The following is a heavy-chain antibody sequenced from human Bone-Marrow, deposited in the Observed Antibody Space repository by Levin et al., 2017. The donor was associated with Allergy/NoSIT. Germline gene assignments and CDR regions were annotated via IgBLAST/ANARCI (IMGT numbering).Heavy chain of an antibody. V-gene: IGHV5-10-1*01. CDR2: MDPSDSDT. CDR3: ARLITNAYTYGYDDY. CDR1: GYTFTNYW. Sequence: GESLKISCKGSGYTFTNYWITWVRQMPGKGLEWVGRMDPSDSDTNYSPSFQGHVTISADKSISTAYLQWSRLKASDTAMYYCARLITNAYTYGYDDYWGQGTLVTVSS. D-gene: IGHD5-18*01. J-gene: IGHJ4*02.